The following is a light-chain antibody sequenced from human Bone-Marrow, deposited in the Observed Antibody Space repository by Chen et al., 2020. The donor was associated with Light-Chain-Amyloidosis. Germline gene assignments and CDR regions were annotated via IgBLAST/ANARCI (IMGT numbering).Light chain of an antibody. J-gene: IGKJ5*01. CDR1: QSVSSY. V-gene: IGKV3-11*01. Sequence: EIVLTQSPATLSLSPGERATLPCRSSQSVSSYLAWYQQKPGQAPRLLIYDASNRATGIPARFSGSGSATDFTLTISSLEPEDLAVYYCQQRTFGQGTRLEIK. CDR2: DAS. CDR3: QQRT.